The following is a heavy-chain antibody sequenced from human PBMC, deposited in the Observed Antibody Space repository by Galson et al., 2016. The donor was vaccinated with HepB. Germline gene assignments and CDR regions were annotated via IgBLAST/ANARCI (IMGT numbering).Heavy chain of an antibody. V-gene: IGHV3-23*01. Sequence: SLRLSCAASGLTLSSYAVTWVRQAPGKGLEWVSTISGSGNSILYGDSVKGRFTISRDNSKNIVYLQMDSLRAEDTALYYCAKDPNGDYIGAYDSWGQGTLVTFSS. J-gene: IGHJ4*02. CDR1: GLTLSSYA. CDR3: AKDPNGDYIGAYDS. D-gene: IGHD4-17*01. CDR2: ISGSGNSI.